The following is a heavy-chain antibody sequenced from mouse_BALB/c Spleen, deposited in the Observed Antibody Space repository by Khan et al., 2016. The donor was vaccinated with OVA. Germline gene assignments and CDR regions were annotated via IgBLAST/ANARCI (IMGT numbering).Heavy chain of an antibody. J-gene: IGHJ2*01. D-gene: IGHD1-1*01. CDR1: GFTFTTYG. CDR3: ATSYFSGYYFDY. V-gene: IGHV5-17*02. Sequence: EVELVESGGGLVQPGGSLKLSCAASGFTFTTYGMHWVRQAPEKGLEWVAYISGDSSTIYYADTVKGRFTFPRDKPKNTLFLQMTSLMSEDTARYYCATSYFSGYYFDYWGQGTTLTVSA. CDR2: ISGDSSTI.